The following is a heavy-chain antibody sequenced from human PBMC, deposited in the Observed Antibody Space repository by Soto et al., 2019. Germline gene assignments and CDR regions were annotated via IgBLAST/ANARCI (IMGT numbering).Heavy chain of an antibody. CDR3: GGDGGGGLPDVHGMDV. J-gene: IGHJ6*02. D-gene: IGHD3-16*01. Sequence: QVQLQESGPGLVKPSQTLSLTCTVSGGSISSGGYYWSWIRQHPGKGLEWIGYIYYSGSTYYNPSLRSELTIPVATSKNRSPRRLGSGPAAERAVYYGGGDGGGGLPDVHGMDVWGQGTTVTVSS. CDR2: IYYSGST. V-gene: IGHV4-31*01. CDR1: GGSISSGGYY.